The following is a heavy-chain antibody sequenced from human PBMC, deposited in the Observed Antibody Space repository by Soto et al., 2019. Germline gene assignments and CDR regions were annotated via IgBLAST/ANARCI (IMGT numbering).Heavy chain of an antibody. CDR1: GGSISSGGYS. D-gene: IGHD2-15*01. CDR3: ARGQVVAAQH. V-gene: IGHV4-30-2*01. Sequence: QLQLQESGSGRVKPSQTLSLTCAVSGGSISSGGYSWSWIRQPPGKGLEWIGYIYHSGSTYYNPSLKSRVTISVDRSKNQFSLKLSSVTAADTAVYYCARGQVVAAQHWGQGTLVTVSS. J-gene: IGHJ4*02. CDR2: IYHSGST.